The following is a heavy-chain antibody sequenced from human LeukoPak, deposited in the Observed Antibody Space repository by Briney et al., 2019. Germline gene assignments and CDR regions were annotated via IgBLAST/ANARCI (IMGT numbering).Heavy chain of an antibody. Sequence: SETLSLTCTVSGGSISSYYWNWMRQPPGKGMEWIGYIFRSGSTNYNPSLKSRVTISVDTSKNHFSLNLGSVTAADTAVYYRARGGSSGWLDYWGQGTLVTVSS. CDR2: IFRSGST. J-gene: IGHJ4*02. D-gene: IGHD6-19*01. CDR1: GGSISSYY. CDR3: ARGGSSGWLDY. V-gene: IGHV4-59*01.